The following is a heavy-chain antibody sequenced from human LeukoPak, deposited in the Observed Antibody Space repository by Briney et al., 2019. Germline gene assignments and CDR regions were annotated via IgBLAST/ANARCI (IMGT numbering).Heavy chain of an antibody. CDR2: ISSSSSYI. CDR1: GFTFSSYS. D-gene: IGHD6-13*01. CDR3: ARGRIAAAGTSPYFDY. J-gene: IGHJ4*02. V-gene: IGHV3-21*01. Sequence: GGSLRLSCAASGFTFSSYSMNWVRQAPGKGLEWVSSISSSSSYIYYADSVKGRFTISRDNAKNSLSLQMKSLRAEDTAVYYCARGRIAAAGTSPYFDYWGQGTLVTVSS.